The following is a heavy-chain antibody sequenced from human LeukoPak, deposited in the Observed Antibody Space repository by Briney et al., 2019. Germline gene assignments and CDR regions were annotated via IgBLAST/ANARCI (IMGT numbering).Heavy chain of an antibody. D-gene: IGHD1-26*01. Sequence: GGSLRLSCAASGFTFSNYGIHWVRQAPGKGLEWVAFIRYDGSNKYYADSVKGRFTISRDNSKNTLYLQMNSLRAEDTAVYYCTRCGSYYSLYYYYYMDVWGKGTTVTISS. CDR1: GFTFSNYG. J-gene: IGHJ6*03. CDR3: TRCGSYYSLYYYYYMDV. V-gene: IGHV3-30*02. CDR2: IRYDGSNK.